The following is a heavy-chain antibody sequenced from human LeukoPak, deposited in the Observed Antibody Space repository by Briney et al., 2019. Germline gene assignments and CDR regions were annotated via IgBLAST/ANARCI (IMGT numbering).Heavy chain of an antibody. J-gene: IGHJ2*01. Sequence: PSETLSLTCTGSGGSIRSGSHLWSWIRQPAGKGLEWIGRIYVGGSTKYNPSLKSRVTISIDTSKNQFSLKLSSVTAADTAVYYCTNLREEYFDIWGRGTLVTVSS. CDR1: GGSIRSGSHL. CDR3: TNLREEYFDI. V-gene: IGHV4-61*02. D-gene: IGHD1-26*01. CDR2: IYVGGST.